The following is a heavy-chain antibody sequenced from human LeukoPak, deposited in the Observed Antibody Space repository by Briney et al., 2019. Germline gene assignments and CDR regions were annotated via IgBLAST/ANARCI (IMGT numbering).Heavy chain of an antibody. Sequence: GGSLRLSCAASGFTFSSYSMNWVRQAPGKGLEWVSSISSSSSYIYYADSVKGRFTISRDNAKNSLYLQMNSLRAEDTAVYYCARDLGRRGWTGGFDYWGQGTLVTVSS. CDR1: GFTFSSYS. D-gene: IGHD6-19*01. V-gene: IGHV3-21*01. J-gene: IGHJ4*02. CDR3: ARDLGRRGWTGGFDY. CDR2: ISSSSSYI.